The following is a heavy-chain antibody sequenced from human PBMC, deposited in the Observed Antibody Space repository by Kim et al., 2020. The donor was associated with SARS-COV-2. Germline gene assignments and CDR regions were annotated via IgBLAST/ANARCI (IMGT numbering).Heavy chain of an antibody. D-gene: IGHD3-10*01. Sequence: GGSLRLSCAASGFTFSSYSMNWVRQAPGKGLEWVSSISSSSSYIYYADSVKGRFTISRDNAKNSLYLQMNSLRAEDTAVYYCARGWGADSRGDYWGQGTLVTVSS. V-gene: IGHV3-21*01. CDR1: GFTFSSYS. J-gene: IGHJ4*02. CDR2: ISSSSSYI. CDR3: ARGWGADSRGDY.